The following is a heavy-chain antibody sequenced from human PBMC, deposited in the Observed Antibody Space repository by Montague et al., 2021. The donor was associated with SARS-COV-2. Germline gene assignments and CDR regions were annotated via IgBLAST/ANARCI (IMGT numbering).Heavy chain of an antibody. CDR1: SGSLSNYY. Sequence: SETLSLTCTVSSGSLSNYYWSWIGQSPAKGLEWIGYIYETGNMIYNPSLRSRVSISATTSKSQFSLRLTSVTAADSARYYCARNMAYWGQGDMVTV. J-gene: IGHJ4*02. V-gene: IGHV4-4*09. D-gene: IGHD2/OR15-2a*01. CDR3: ARNMAY. CDR2: IYETGNM.